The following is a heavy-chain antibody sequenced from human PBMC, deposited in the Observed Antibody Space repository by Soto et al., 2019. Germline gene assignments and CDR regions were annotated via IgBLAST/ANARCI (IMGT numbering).Heavy chain of an antibody. Sequence: PSETLSLTCAVYGGSFSGYYLSWIRQPPGKGLEWIGEINHSGSTNYNPSLKSRVTISVDTSKNQFSLKLSSVTAADTAVYYCARGAVVVVANTYYFDYWGQGTLVTVYS. D-gene: IGHD2-15*01. CDR2: INHSGST. J-gene: IGHJ4*02. CDR1: GGSFSGYY. CDR3: ARGAVVVVANTYYFDY. V-gene: IGHV4-34*01.